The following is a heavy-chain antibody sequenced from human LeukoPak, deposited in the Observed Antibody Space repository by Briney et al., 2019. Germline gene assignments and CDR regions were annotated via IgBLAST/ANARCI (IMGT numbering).Heavy chain of an antibody. D-gene: IGHD5-18*01. Sequence: PGGSLRHSCAASGFTFSSYDMHWVRQATGKGLEWVSAIGTAGDTYYPGSVKGRFTISRENAKNSLYLQMNSLRAGDTAVYYCARGVGPRGENRQKYSYGYYFDYWGQGTLVTVSS. V-gene: IGHV3-13*01. CDR2: IGTAGDT. CDR3: ARGVGPRGENRQKYSYGYYFDY. J-gene: IGHJ4*02. CDR1: GFTFSSYD.